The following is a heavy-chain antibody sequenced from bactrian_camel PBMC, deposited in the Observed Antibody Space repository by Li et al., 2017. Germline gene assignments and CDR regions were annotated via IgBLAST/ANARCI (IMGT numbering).Heavy chain of an antibody. CDR1: GVVFSRSC. V-gene: IGHV3S40*01. D-gene: IGHD2*01. CDR2: IYIRGGST. CDR3: AARGPYCYTKLSVRDFTY. Sequence: VQLVESGGGSVQAGGSLKLSCVFSGVVFSRSCWGWFRQTPGKEREGVAAIYIRGGSTVYADSVKGRFTISQDNAKNTVYLQMNSLKPEDTAMYYCAARGPYCYTKLSVRDFTYWGQGTQVTVS. J-gene: IGHJ6*01.